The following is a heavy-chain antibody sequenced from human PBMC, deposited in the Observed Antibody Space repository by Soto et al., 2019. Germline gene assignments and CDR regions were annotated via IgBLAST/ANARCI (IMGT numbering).Heavy chain of an antibody. Sequence: ASVKVSCKASGYTFTIYYMHWVLQAPGQGLEWMGIINPSGGSTSYAQKFQGRVTMTRDTSTSTVYMELSSLRSEDTAVYYCARDDNERGYSGYDPRSYGMDVWGQGTTVTVS. J-gene: IGHJ6*01. V-gene: IGHV1-46*01. CDR3: ARDDNERGYSGYDPRSYGMDV. D-gene: IGHD5-12*01. CDR1: GYTFTIYY. CDR2: INPSGGST.